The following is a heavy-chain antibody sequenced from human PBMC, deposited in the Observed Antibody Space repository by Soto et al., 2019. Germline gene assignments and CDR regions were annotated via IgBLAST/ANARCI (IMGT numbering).Heavy chain of an antibody. Sequence: EVQVVESGGGLVQPGGSLGLSCAVSGFTTTSDWMHWVRQIPGKGLEWVSRINRDGTSRGYADSVKGRFTISRDNARNILYLQMNSLRAEDTAVYFCVRPWGYWGHGTLVTVSS. J-gene: IGHJ4*01. V-gene: IGHV3-74*01. CDR1: GFTTTSDW. CDR3: VRPWGY. CDR2: INRDGTSR. D-gene: IGHD1-26*01.